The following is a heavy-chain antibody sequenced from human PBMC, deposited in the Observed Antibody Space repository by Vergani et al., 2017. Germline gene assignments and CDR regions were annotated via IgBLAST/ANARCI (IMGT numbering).Heavy chain of an antibody. V-gene: IGHV3-33*08. J-gene: IGHJ4*02. CDR1: GFTFSSYA. CDR2: IWYDGSNK. Sequence: VHLVESGGGVVQPGRSLRLSCAASGFTFSSYAMHWVRQAPGKGLEWVAIIWYDGSNKYYADSVKGRFTISRDNSKNTLYLQMNSLRAEDRAVYDCASLTKSRDGYNGNPRWGQGTLVTVSS. D-gene: IGHD5-24*01. CDR3: ASLTKSRDGYNGNPR.